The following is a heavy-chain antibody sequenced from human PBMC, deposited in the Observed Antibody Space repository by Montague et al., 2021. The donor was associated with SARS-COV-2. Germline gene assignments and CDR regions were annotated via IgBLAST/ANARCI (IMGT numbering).Heavy chain of an antibody. CDR3: AKELGSPFDVDAFDI. CDR2: ISRSGNTI. Sequence: SLRLSCAASGFTFSSYEMNWVRQAPGKGLEWVSSISRSGNTIYYGDSVKGRFTISRDNAKNSLYLQMNSLRAEDTAVYYCAKELGSPFDVDAFDIWGQGAMVTVSS. V-gene: IGHV3-48*03. J-gene: IGHJ3*02. CDR1: GFTFSSYE. D-gene: IGHD3-9*01.